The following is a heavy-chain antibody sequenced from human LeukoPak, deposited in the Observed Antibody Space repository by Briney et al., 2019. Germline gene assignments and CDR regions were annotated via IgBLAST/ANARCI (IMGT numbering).Heavy chain of an antibody. CDR3: AREVSTQAIHGFDP. V-gene: IGHV3-30*04. CDR2: ISYDGSNK. Sequence: PGGSLRPSCAASGFTFSSYAMHWVRQAPGKGLEWVAVISYDGSNKYYADSVKGRFTISRDNSKNTLYLQMNSLRAEDTAVYYCAREVSTQAIHGFDPWGQGTLVTVSS. D-gene: IGHD2-21*01. CDR1: GFTFSSYA. J-gene: IGHJ5*02.